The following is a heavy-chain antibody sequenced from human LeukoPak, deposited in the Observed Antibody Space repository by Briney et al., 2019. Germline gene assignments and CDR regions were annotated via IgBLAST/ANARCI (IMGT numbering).Heavy chain of an antibody. J-gene: IGHJ4*02. CDR1: GFTFDDYA. Sequence: GGSLRLSCAASGFTFDDYAMHWVRQAPGKGLERVSGITWNSGSVVYADSVKGRFTISRDNAKNSLYLQMNSLRTEDTALYYCAKDGSCISRSGNDCWTHFDYWGQGTLVTVSS. CDR3: AKDGSCISRSGNDCWTHFDY. V-gene: IGHV3-9*01. D-gene: IGHD2-21*02. CDR2: ITWNSGSV.